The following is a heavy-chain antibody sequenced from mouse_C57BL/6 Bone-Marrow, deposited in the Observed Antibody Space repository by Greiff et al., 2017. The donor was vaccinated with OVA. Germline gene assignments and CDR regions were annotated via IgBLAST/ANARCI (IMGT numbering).Heavy chain of an antibody. J-gene: IGHJ2*01. CDR3: ARDWGWLLPYFDY. CDR2: INPSNGGT. V-gene: IGHV1-53*01. CDR1: GYTFTSYW. Sequence: QVQLKQSGTELVKPGASVKLSCKASGYTFTSYWMHWVKQRPGQGLEWIGNINPSNGGTNYNEKFKSKATLTVDKSSSTAYMQLSSLTSEDSAVYYCARDWGWLLPYFDYWGQGTTLTVSS. D-gene: IGHD2-3*01.